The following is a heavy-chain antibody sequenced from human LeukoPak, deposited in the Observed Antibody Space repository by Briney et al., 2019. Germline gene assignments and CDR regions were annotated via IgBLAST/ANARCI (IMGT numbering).Heavy chain of an antibody. CDR1: GVTFSSYS. Sequence: SLTLACAAAGVTFSSYSMNWVRQAPGKGLEWVSSINNSSSYIYYADSVKGRLTISRANTKNSLYLLMNSPTTEDTAVEYCAKVWDYDTSGYWGDYYYGMDVWGQGTTVTVSS. D-gene: IGHD3-22*01. CDR3: AKVWDYDTSGYWGDYYYGMDV. J-gene: IGHJ6*02. V-gene: IGHV3-21*01. CDR2: INNSSSYI.